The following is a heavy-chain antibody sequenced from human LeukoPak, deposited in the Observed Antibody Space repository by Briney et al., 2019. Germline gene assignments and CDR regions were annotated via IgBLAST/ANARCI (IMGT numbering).Heavy chain of an antibody. Sequence: PSETLSLTCTVSGGSISSSSYYWGWIRQPPGKGLEWIGSIYYTGSTYYNPSLKSRVTISVDTSKKQFSLKLSSVTAADTAVYYCARGESYCFDYWGQGTLVTVSS. D-gene: IGHD3-16*02. CDR2: IYYTGST. V-gene: IGHV4-39*07. CDR3: ARGESYCFDY. J-gene: IGHJ4*02. CDR1: GGSISSSSYY.